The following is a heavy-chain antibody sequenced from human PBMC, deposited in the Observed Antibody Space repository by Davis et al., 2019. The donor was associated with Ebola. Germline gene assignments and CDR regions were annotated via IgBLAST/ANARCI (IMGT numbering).Heavy chain of an antibody. CDR1: GYTFNLYG. Sequence: ASVKVSCKASGYTFNLYGISWVRQAPRQGLEWMGWISAYNGNTNYAQRFQDRVTMTTDTSTNTAYMEVRSLRSDDTAVYYCARDGSVAAIELDYWGQGTLVTVSS. J-gene: IGHJ4*02. V-gene: IGHV1-18*01. CDR2: ISAYNGNT. CDR3: ARDGSVAAIELDY. D-gene: IGHD2-2*02.